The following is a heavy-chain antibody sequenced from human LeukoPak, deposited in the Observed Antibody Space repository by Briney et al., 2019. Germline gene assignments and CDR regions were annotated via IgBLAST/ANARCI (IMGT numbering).Heavy chain of an antibody. CDR2: IYYSGST. CDR1: GGSISSYY. CDR3: AGEYYDILTGYGSLDY. J-gene: IGHJ4*02. Sequence: SETLSLTCTVSGGSISSYYWSWIRQPPGKGLECIGYIYYSGSTNYNPSLKSRVTISVDTSKNQFSLKLSSVTAADTAVYYCAGEYYDILTGYGSLDYWGQGTLVTVSS. D-gene: IGHD3-9*01. V-gene: IGHV4-59*12.